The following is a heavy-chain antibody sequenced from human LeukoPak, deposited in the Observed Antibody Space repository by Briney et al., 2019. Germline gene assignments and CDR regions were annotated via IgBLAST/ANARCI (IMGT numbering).Heavy chain of an antibody. J-gene: IGHJ4*02. D-gene: IGHD5-18*01. CDR3: AKEGDSYGPSDY. Sequence: PGGSLRLSCAASGFTFNSYEMNWVRQAPGKGLEWVSYISSSSTTIHYADSVEGRFTISRDNAKNSVYLQMNSLRAEDTAVYYCAKEGDSYGPSDYWGQGTLVTVSS. CDR1: GFTFNSYE. CDR2: ISSSSTTI. V-gene: IGHV3-48*01.